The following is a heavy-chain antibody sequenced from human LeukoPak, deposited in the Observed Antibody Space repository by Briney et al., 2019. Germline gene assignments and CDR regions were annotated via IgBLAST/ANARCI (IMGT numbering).Heavy chain of an antibody. Sequence: ASVKISCKVCGYTFTDYYMHWVQQAPGKGLEWMGLVDPEDGETIYAEKFQGRVTITADTSTDTAYMELSSLRSEDTAVYYCATLDYPGYCSSTSCYFRYWGQGTLVTVSP. CDR1: GYTFTDYY. CDR2: VDPEDGET. CDR3: ATLDYPGYCSSTSCYFRY. D-gene: IGHD2-2*01. V-gene: IGHV1-69-2*01. J-gene: IGHJ4*02.